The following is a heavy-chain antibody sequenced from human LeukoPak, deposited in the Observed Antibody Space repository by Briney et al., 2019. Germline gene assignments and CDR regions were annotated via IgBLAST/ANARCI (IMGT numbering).Heavy chain of an antibody. Sequence: PGGSLRLSCAASGFTFSSYAMSWVRQAPGKGLEWVSVIYSGGSTYYADSVKGRFTIPRDNTKNSLYLQMNSLRAEDTAVYYCASIDFRITMSIDYWGQGTLVTVSS. CDR3: ASIDFRITMSIDY. CDR2: IYSGGST. CDR1: GFTFSSYA. V-gene: IGHV3-23*03. D-gene: IGHD3-10*02. J-gene: IGHJ4*02.